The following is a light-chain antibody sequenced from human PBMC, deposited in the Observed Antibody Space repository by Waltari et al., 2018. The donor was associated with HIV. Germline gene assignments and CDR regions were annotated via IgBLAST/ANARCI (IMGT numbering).Light chain of an antibody. J-gene: IGKJ4*01. Sequence: EIVLTQSPATLSVSPGEGATLSCRASQTVTSDLAWYQQKPGQAPRLLFYGASTRATGISTRFSGSGYGTDFTLTISSLQSEDLAVYYCQQYADWPVTFGGGTKVEI. CDR1: QTVTSD. CDR2: GAS. V-gene: IGKV3D-15*01. CDR3: QQYADWPVT.